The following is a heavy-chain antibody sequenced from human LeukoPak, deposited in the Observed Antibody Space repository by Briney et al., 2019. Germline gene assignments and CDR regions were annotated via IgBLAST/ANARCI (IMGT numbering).Heavy chain of an antibody. CDR1: GYTFTSNY. Sequence: ASVKVSCKASGYTFTSNYIHWVRQAPGQGLEWMGMIYPRDGSTSYAQKFQGRVTVTRDTSTSTVHMELSGLRSEDTVVYYCARDQEGLDYWGQGTLVTVSS. CDR3: ARDQEGLDY. J-gene: IGHJ4*02. V-gene: IGHV1-46*01. CDR2: IYPRDGST.